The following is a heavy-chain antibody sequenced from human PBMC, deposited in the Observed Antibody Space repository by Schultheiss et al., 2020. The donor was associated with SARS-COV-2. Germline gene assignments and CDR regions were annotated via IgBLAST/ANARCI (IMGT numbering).Heavy chain of an antibody. D-gene: IGHD1-26*01. Sequence: SETLSLTCEVSGYSIRSDYYWGWVRQPPGKGLEYIGSIYRSGTTYYNPSLKSRVTISVDTSKNQFSLKLSSVTAADTAVYYCARDGVISGFDYWGQGTLVTVSS. CDR2: IYRSGTT. CDR1: GYSIRSDYY. J-gene: IGHJ4*02. V-gene: IGHV4-38-2*02. CDR3: ARDGVISGFDY.